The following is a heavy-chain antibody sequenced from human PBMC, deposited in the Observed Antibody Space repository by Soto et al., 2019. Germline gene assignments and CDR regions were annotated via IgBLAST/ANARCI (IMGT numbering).Heavy chain of an antibody. CDR3: AKDGSLLSALLVCYFDY. V-gene: IGHV3-30*18. CDR1: GFTFSSYG. J-gene: IGHJ4*02. CDR2: ISYDGSNK. D-gene: IGHD2-15*01. Sequence: GGSLRLSCAASGFTFSSYGMHWVRQAPGKGLEWVAVISYDGSNKYYADSVKGRFTISKDNSKNTLYLQMNSLRAEDTAVYYCAKDGSLLSALLVCYFDYWGQGTLVTVSS.